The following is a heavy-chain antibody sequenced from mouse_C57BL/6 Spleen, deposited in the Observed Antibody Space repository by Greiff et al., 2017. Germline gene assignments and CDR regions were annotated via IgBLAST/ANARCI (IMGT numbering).Heavy chain of an antibody. CDR3: ARYGFDY. Sequence: EVKVEESGGGLVQPGGSLKLSCAASGFTFSDYYMYWVRQTPEKRLEWVAYISNGGGSTYYPDTVKGRFTISRDNAKNTLYLQMSRLKSEDTAMYYCARYGFDYWGQGTTLTVSS. CDR2: ISNGGGST. D-gene: IGHD2-10*02. V-gene: IGHV5-12*01. CDR1: GFTFSDYY. J-gene: IGHJ2*01.